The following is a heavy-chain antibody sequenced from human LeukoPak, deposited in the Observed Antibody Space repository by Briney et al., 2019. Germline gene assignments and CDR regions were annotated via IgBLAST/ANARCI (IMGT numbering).Heavy chain of an antibody. Sequence: PGGSLRLSCAASGFILRTYWMSWVRQAPGKRLEWVANIKQDGSEIFYVDSVKGRFTISRDNAENSLYLHMNSLRDDDTAIYYCARNLFITRGPAAGVFDSWGQGALVTVSS. CDR3: ARNLFITRGPAAGVFDS. J-gene: IGHJ4*02. D-gene: IGHD2-2*01. CDR1: GFILRTYW. V-gene: IGHV3-7*01. CDR2: IKQDGSEI.